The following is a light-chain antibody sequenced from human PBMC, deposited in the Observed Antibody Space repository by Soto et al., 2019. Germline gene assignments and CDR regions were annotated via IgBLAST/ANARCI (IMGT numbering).Light chain of an antibody. CDR1: QSVSDY. J-gene: IGKJ1*01. CDR2: EAS. CDR3: QQRNNWPWT. Sequence: EVVLTQSPATLSLSPGERATLSCRASQSVSDYTAWFQQKPGQPPRLVIYEASNRATGIPDRFSGSGSGTAFTLTISSLDPEDFAVYYCQQRNNWPWTFGQGTKVEIK. V-gene: IGKV3-11*01.